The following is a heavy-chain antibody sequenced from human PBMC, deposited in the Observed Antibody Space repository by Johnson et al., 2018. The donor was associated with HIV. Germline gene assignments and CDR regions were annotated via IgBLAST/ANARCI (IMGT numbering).Heavy chain of an antibody. CDR1: GFNFNIYG. D-gene: IGHD3-22*01. CDR3: ARAREVYYLDAFDI. CDR2: ITGTGGST. V-gene: IGHV3-48*04. J-gene: IGHJ3*02. Sequence: VQLVESGGGLVQPGRSLRLSCAASGFNFNIYGMHWVRQAPGKGLEWVSGITGTGGSTYYADSVKGRFTISRDNAKNSLYLQMNSLRAEDTAVYYCARAREVYYLDAFDIWGQGTMVTVSS.